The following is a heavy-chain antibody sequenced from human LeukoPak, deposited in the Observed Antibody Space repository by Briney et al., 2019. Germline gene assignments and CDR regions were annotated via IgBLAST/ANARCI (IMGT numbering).Heavy chain of an antibody. CDR3: ARDPRATAMLYYYGMDV. CDR1: GFTFSSHW. CDR2: ISSSGSTI. J-gene: IGHJ6*02. Sequence: GGSLRLSCGASGFTFSSHWMSWVRQAPEKGLEWVSYISSSGSTIYYADSVKGRFTISRDNAKDSLYLQMNSLRAEDTAVYYCARDPRATAMLYYYGMDVWGQGTTVTVSS. V-gene: IGHV3-48*04. D-gene: IGHD5-18*01.